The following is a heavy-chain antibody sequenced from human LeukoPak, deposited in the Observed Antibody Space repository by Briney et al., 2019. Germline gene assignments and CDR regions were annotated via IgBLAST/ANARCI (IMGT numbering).Heavy chain of an antibody. CDR3: ARGPYGDYVNWFDP. CDR1: GGSISSYY. D-gene: IGHD4-17*01. J-gene: IGHJ5*02. CDR2: IYYSGST. V-gene: IGHV4-59*01. Sequence: SETLSLTCTVSGGSISSYYWSWIRQPAGKGLEWIGYIYYSGSTNYNPSLKSRVTISVDTSKNQFSLKLSSVTAADTAVYYCARGPYGDYVNWFDPWGQGTLVTVSS.